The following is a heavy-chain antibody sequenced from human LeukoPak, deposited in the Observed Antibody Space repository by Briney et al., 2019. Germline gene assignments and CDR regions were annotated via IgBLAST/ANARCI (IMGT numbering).Heavy chain of an antibody. Sequence: WVRQAPGKGLEWVSGISGSGDNTYYADSVKGRFTISRDNSKNTLYVQVNSLGTEDTAAYYCAKGSYYDSSGSFYFDYWGQGTLVAVSS. CDR2: ISGSGDNT. D-gene: IGHD3-22*01. V-gene: IGHV3-23*01. J-gene: IGHJ4*02. CDR3: AKGSYYDSSGSFYFDY.